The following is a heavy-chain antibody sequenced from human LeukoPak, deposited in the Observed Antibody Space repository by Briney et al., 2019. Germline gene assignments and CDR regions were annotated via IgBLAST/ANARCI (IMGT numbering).Heavy chain of an antibody. CDR2: INPNSGDT. CDR1: GYTFTGYY. D-gene: IGHD1-7*01. V-gene: IGHV1-2*02. J-gene: IGHJ4*02. CDR3: ARGNLRELRGFDY. Sequence: ASMKVSCKASGYTFTGYYMHWVRQAPGQGVEWMGWINPNSGDTTYAQDFQGRVTLTRDTSINTAYMELSNLISDDTAVYYCARGNLRELRGFDYWGQGTLVTVSS.